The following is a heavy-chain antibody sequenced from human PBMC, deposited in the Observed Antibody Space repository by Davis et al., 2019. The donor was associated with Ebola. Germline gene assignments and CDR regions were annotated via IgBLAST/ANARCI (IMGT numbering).Heavy chain of an antibody. CDR1: GGSISSSSYY. CDR2: IYYSGST. CDR3: ARDPTVTTKSYYYYGMDV. D-gene: IGHD4-11*01. J-gene: IGHJ6*02. V-gene: IGHV4-39*02. Sequence: SETLSLTCTVSGGSISSSSYYWGWIRQPPGKGLEWIGSIYYSGSTYYNPSLKSRVTISVDTSKNQFSLKLSSVTAADTAVYYCARDPTVTTKSYYYYGMDVWGQGTTVTVSS.